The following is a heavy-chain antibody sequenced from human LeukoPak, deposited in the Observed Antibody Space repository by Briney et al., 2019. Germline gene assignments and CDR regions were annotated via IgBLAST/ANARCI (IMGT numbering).Heavy chain of an antibody. CDR1: GFTFSDYY. J-gene: IGHJ6*03. CDR2: ISSSGSTI. CDR3: ARELKLPEMYSSSFGPGYYYYMDV. V-gene: IGHV3-11*04. Sequence: GGSLRLSCAASGFTFSDYYMSWIRQAPGKGLEWVSYISSSGSTIYYADSVKGRFTISRDNAKNSLYLQMNSLRAEDTAVYYCARELKLPEMYSSSFGPGYYYYMDVWGKGTTVTVSS. D-gene: IGHD6-6*01.